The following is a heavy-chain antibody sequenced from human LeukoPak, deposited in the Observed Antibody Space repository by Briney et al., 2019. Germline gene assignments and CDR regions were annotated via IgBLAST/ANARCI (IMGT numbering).Heavy chain of an antibody. Sequence: ASVKVSCKTSGYTFSAHYLHWVRKAPGQRPEWVGRIDPASGGTHYAQKFQGRATVTRDTSTTTVDMELSGLRSDDTAVYYCARVPGPYTTSRFDFWGQGTLVTVSS. V-gene: IGHV1-2*02. CDR2: IDPASGGT. D-gene: IGHD2-2*02. CDR3: ARVPGPYTTSRFDF. CDR1: GYTFSAHY. J-gene: IGHJ4*02.